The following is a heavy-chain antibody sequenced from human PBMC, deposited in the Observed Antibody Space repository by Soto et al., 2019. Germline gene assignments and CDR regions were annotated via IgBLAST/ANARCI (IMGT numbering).Heavy chain of an antibody. V-gene: IGHV1-18*01. CDR3: ATDRGSYALDY. Sequence: QVQLVQSGAEVKKPGASVKVSCKASGYTFTSYGISWVRQAPGQGLEWMGWISADNGNTNYAQKLQGRVTMTTDTSTSTAHMELTSLRSDDTAVYYCATDRGSYALDYWGQGTLVTVSS. CDR1: GYTFTSYG. J-gene: IGHJ4*02. D-gene: IGHD1-26*01. CDR2: ISADNGNT.